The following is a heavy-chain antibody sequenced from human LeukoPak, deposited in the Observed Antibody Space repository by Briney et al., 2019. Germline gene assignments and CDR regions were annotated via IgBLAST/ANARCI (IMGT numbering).Heavy chain of an antibody. CDR2: ISSSSSSSYK. CDR3: AKKYSSSWYQWVTAGY. J-gene: IGHJ4*02. CDR1: GFTFSSYS. D-gene: IGHD6-13*01. Sequence: GGSLRLSCAASGFTFSSYSMNWVRQAPGKGLEWVSSISSSSSSSYKYYADSVKGRFTISRDNAKNSLYLQMNSLRAEDTAVYYCAKKYSSSWYQWVTAGYWGQGTLVTVSS. V-gene: IGHV3-21*01.